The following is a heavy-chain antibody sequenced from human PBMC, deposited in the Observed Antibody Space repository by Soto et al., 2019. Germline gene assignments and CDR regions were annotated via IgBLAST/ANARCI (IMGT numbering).Heavy chain of an antibody. D-gene: IGHD6-19*01. V-gene: IGHV4-30-4*01. CDR1: GCSISSGDYY. CDR2: IYYSGST. Sequence: SETLSLTCTVSGCSISSGDYYWSWIRQPPGKGLEWIGYIYYSGSTYYNPSLKSRVTISVDTSKNQFSLKLSSVTAADTAVYYCARDGLAVAEIDPWGQGTLVTVSS. J-gene: IGHJ5*02. CDR3: ARDGLAVAEIDP.